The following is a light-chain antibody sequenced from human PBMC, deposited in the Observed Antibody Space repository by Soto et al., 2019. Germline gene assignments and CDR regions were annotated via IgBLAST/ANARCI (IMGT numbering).Light chain of an antibody. CDR2: EVR. CDR3: CLYRSISTVV. Sequence: QSALTQPASVSGSPGQSITISCTGTSNDVGGFNYVSWYQQHPGKAPKLIIYEVRNRPSGVSNRLSGSKSGNTASLTISGLQSEGEADYYCCLYRSISTVVFGGGTKVTVL. J-gene: IGLJ3*02. V-gene: IGLV2-14*01. CDR1: SNDVGGFNY.